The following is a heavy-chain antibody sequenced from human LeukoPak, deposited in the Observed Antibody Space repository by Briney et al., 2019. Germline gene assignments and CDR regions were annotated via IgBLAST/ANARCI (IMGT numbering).Heavy chain of an antibody. CDR2: IYSGGST. CDR1: GFTVSSNY. CDR3: VGGIDYSSGWYQYYFDY. D-gene: IGHD6-19*01. Sequence: PGGSLRLSCAASGFTVSSNYMSWVRQAPGKGVEWVSVIYSGGSTYYADSVKGRFTISRDNSKNTLYLQMNSLRAEGAAVYYFVGGIDYSSGWYQYYFDYWGQGTLVTVSS. J-gene: IGHJ4*02. V-gene: IGHV3-53*01.